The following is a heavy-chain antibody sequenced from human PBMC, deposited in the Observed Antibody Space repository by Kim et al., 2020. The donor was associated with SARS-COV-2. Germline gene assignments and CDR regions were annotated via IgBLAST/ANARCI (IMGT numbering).Heavy chain of an antibody. J-gene: IGHJ4*02. Sequence: KFQGRVTITADKSTSTAYMELSSLRSEDTAVYYCARGLDYYDSSGLFDYWGQGTLVTVSS. CDR3: ARGLDYYDSSGLFDY. V-gene: IGHV1-69*04. D-gene: IGHD3-22*01.